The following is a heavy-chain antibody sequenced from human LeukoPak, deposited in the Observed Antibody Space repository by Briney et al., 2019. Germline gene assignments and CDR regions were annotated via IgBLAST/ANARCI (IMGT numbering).Heavy chain of an antibody. Sequence: PGGSLRLSCTASGFTFSSYNMNWVRQAPGKGLEWVSYISSSSGTIYYADSVKGRSTISRDNTRNSLDLQMNSLRAEDTAVYYCARVISSTSRVVDYWGQGTLVTVSS. D-gene: IGHD2-2*01. CDR1: GFTFSSYN. V-gene: IGHV3-48*01. CDR2: ISSSSGTI. J-gene: IGHJ4*02. CDR3: ARVISSTSRVVDY.